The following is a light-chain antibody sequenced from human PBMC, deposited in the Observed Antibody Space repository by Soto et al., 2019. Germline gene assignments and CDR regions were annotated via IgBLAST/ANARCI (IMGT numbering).Light chain of an antibody. CDR1: SSDIGAYNY. Sequence: QSALTQPASVSGSPGQSITISCTGSSSDIGAYNYVSWFQQYPGKAPKLIISEVSNRPSGVSNRFSGSKSGTAASLTISGLQTEDEADYFCFSFTTDWTHVFGTGTKLTVL. V-gene: IGLV2-14*01. CDR3: FSFTTDWTHV. J-gene: IGLJ1*01. CDR2: EVS.